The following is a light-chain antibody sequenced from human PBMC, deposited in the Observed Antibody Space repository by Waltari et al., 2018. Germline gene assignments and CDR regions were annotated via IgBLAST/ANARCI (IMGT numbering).Light chain of an antibody. CDR3: QQYGTSLST. J-gene: IGKJ1*01. CDR1: QSVTNNY. V-gene: IGKV3-20*01. Sequence: EIVLTQSPGTLSLSPGERATLSCRASQSVTNNYLAWSQQKRGQAPRALIYGASSRASGVPDRFSGSGSGTDFTLTISRLEPEDFAVYYCQQYGTSLSTFGQGTRVEIK. CDR2: GAS.